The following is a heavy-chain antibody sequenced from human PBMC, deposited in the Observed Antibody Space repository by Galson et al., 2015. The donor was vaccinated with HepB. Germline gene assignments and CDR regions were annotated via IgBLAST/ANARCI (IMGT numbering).Heavy chain of an antibody. CDR2: IRNKANSYTT. Sequence: SLRLSCAASGFIFSDHYMDWVRQAPGKGLEWVGRIRNKANSYTTEYAAPVRGRFTISRGDSKNSLYLQMNSLKTEDTAVYYCARSHSYGPFTYWGQGILVTVSS. CDR1: GFIFSDHY. J-gene: IGHJ4*02. V-gene: IGHV3-72*01. D-gene: IGHD3-16*01. CDR3: ARSHSYGPFTY.